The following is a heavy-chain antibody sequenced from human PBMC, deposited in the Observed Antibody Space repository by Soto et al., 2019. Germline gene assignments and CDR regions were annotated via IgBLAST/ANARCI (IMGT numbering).Heavy chain of an antibody. V-gene: IGHV5-51*01. Sequence: GESLKISCKASGYSFTTYWIGCVRQMPGRGLEWMGIIYPGDSDTRYSPSFQGQVTISADKSISTTYLQWSSLKASDTAMYYCARHGSSSTSNYYYYGMDVWGPGTTVTVTS. D-gene: IGHD3-10*01. CDR2: IYPGDSDT. CDR1: GYSFTTYW. CDR3: ARHGSSSTSNYYYYGMDV. J-gene: IGHJ6*02.